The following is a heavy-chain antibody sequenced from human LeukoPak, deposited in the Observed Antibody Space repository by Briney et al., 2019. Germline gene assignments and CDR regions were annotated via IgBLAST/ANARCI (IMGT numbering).Heavy chain of an antibody. V-gene: IGHV3-11*05. D-gene: IGHD2-15*01. Sequence: GGSLRLSCAASGFTFSDYYMNWIRQAPGKGLEWVSYIGSSGSYTNYADSVKGRFTISRDNAKNSLYLQMNSLRVEDTAVYFCARGYCNGGYCLPHYWGQGTLVTVSS. CDR2: IGSSGSYT. J-gene: IGHJ4*02. CDR3: ARGYCNGGYCLPHY. CDR1: GFTFSDYY.